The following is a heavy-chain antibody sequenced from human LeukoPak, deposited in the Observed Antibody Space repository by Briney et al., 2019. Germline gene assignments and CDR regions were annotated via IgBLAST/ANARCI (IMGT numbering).Heavy chain of an antibody. CDR3: AKATGTLSN. CDR1: GFTYSSYA. D-gene: IGHD1-1*01. CDR2: ISNSDDNT. Sequence: GGSLRLSCAVSGFTYSSYAMSWVRQAPRKGLEWVSTISNSDDNTYYADSVKGRFTISRDSSKNTLYLQMNSLTAEDTAIYYCAKATGTLSNWGQGTLVTVSS. V-gene: IGHV3-23*01. J-gene: IGHJ4*02.